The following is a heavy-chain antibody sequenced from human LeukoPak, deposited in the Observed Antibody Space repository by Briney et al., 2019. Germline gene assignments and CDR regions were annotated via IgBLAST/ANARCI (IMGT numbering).Heavy chain of an antibody. CDR1: GFTFSSYW. V-gene: IGHV3-74*01. Sequence: PGGSLRLSCAASGFTFSSYWMHWVRQAPGKGLVWVSRINSDGSSTSYADSVKGRFTISRDNAKNTLYLQMNSLRAEDTAVYYCAKASSGWSPFDYWGQGTLVTVSS. CDR3: AKASSGWSPFDY. CDR2: INSDGSST. J-gene: IGHJ4*02. D-gene: IGHD6-19*01.